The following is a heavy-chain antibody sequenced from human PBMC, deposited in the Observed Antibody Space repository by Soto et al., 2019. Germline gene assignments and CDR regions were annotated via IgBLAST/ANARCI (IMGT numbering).Heavy chain of an antibody. Sequence: EVQLVESGGGLVQPGTSLRLTCAASGFTFDDYAMHWVRQVPGKGLAWVSGISWNSGSVDYADSVKGRFTISRDNANRTLYLQLNSLTPGDTGLYYCAKDFDFWSGVDYWGQGTLVTVSS. D-gene: IGHD3-3*01. CDR1: GFTFDDYA. CDR2: ISWNSGSV. J-gene: IGHJ4*02. CDR3: AKDFDFWSGVDY. V-gene: IGHV3-9*01.